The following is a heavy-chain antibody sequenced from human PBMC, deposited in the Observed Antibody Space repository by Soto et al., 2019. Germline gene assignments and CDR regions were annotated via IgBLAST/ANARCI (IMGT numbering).Heavy chain of an antibody. CDR2: IKQDGSDI. CDR3: ARDHSYYSGGRWYDILDV. V-gene: IGHV3-7*04. Sequence: EEQLVESGGGLVQPGGSLRLSCVASGLTFSSNWMTWVRQAPGKGLEWVANIKQDGSDIHYVDSVKGRFTISRDNVKNSLYLQINSLRAEDTAVYYCARDHSYYSGGRWYDILDVWGQGTTVAVSS. J-gene: IGHJ6*02. CDR1: GLTFSSNW. D-gene: IGHD2-15*01.